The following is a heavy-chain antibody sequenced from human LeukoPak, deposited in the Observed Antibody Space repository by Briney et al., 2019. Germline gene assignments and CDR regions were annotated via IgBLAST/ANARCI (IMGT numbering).Heavy chain of an antibody. D-gene: IGHD2-15*01. Sequence: GSLRLSCAASGFTFSSYWMSWVRQAPGKGLEWIGSIYYSGSTYYNPSLKSRVTISVDTSKNQFSLKLSSVTAADTAVYYCARGRVADDYWGQGTLVTVSS. J-gene: IGHJ4*02. CDR2: IYYSGST. CDR1: GFTFSSYW. CDR3: ARGRVADDY. V-gene: IGHV4-39*07.